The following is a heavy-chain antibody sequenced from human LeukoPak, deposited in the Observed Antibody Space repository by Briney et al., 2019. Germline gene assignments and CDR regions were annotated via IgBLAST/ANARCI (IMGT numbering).Heavy chain of an antibody. D-gene: IGHD1-1*01. CDR3: ARNQRYAGTTVY. J-gene: IGHJ4*02. CDR2: ISSSSSYI. V-gene: IGHV3-21*01. CDR1: VFTFSSYS. Sequence: GGSLRLSCAASVFTFSSYSMNWVRQAPGKGLEWVSSISSSSSYIYYADSVKGRFTISRDNAKNSLYLQMNSLRAEDTAVYYCARNQRYAGTTVYWGQGTLVTVSS.